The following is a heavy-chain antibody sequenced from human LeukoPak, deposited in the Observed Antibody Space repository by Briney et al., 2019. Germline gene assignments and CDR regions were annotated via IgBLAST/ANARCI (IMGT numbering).Heavy chain of an antibody. CDR2: INHSGST. Sequence: PGGSLRLPCAASGFTFSSYSMNWVRQPPGKGLEWIGEINHSGSTNYNPSLKSRVTISVDTSKNQFSLKLSSVTAADTAVYYCASQSMVVRGYYWGQGTLVTVSS. D-gene: IGHD2-15*01. V-gene: IGHV4-34*01. CDR3: ASQSMVVRGYY. CDR1: GFTFSSYS. J-gene: IGHJ4*02.